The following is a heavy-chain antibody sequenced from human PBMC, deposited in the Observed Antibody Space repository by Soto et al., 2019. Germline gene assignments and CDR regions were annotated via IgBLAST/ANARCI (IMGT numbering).Heavy chain of an antibody. D-gene: IGHD2-2*02. J-gene: IGHJ4*02. CDR1: GFSFSSYG. V-gene: IGHV3-33*01. Sequence: GGSLRLSCAASGFSFSSYGMNWVRQAPGKGPEWVAVIWSDGSTIDYVDSVKGRFAISRDNSANILYLEMNSLRAEDTAVYFCARAAYCISDSCYRVDYWGEGALVTVSS. CDR3: ARAAYCISDSCYRVDY. CDR2: IWSDGSTI.